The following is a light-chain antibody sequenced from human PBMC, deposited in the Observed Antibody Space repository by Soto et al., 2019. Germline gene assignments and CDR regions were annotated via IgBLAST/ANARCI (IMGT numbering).Light chain of an antibody. V-gene: IGLV3-9*01. CDR2: RDS. CDR1: NIGSKN. CDR3: QVWDSYTWV. J-gene: IGLJ3*02. Sequence: SYELTQPLSVSVALGQTARITCGGNNIGSKNVHWYQQRAGQAPVLVIYRDSNRPSGIPERFSGSSSGNTATLTISRAQAGDEVDYYCQVWDSYTWVFGGGTKVTVL.